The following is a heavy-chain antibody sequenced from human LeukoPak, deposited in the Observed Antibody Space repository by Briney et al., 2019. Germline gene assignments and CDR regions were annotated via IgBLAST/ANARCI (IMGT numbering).Heavy chain of an antibody. J-gene: IGHJ4*02. CDR1: GFTLSTNA. CDR2: ISGSGAST. Sequence: GSLRLSCLTSGFTLSTNAMSWVRQAPGKGLEWISGISGSGASTYYADSVKGRFTISRDDSRNTLYLQMNSLRGDDTAVYYCAKDVGKWESLHFFDYWGQGTLVTVSS. D-gene: IGHD1-26*01. CDR3: AKDVGKWESLHFFDY. V-gene: IGHV3-23*01.